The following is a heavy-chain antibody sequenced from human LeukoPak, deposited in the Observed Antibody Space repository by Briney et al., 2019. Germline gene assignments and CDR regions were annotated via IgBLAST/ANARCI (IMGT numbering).Heavy chain of an antibody. CDR1: GFTVSSNY. D-gene: IGHD5-12*01. J-gene: IGHJ4*02. CDR3: AREAPSGYDYLDY. Sequence: GGSLRLSCAASGFTVSSNYMSWVRQAQGKGLEWVSVIYSGGSTYYADSVKGRFTISRDNSKNTLYLQMNSLRAEGTAVYYCAREAPSGYDYLDYWGQGNLVTVSS. CDR2: IYSGGST. V-gene: IGHV3-53*01.